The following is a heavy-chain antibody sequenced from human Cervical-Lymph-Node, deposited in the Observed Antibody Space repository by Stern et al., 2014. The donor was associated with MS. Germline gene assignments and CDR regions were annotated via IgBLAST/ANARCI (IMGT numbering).Heavy chain of an antibody. D-gene: IGHD2-21*01. CDR1: GYTLVNYG. CDR3: ATMGGGGVDY. V-gene: IGHV1-18*04. J-gene: IGHJ4*02. CDR2: ISGSKGNA. Sequence: VQLVQSGAEMKRPWASVKVSCKASGYTLVNYGINWVRQAPGQGLEWTGWISGSKGNADYAQKLQGRVTMTTDTSTNTAYMELRSLRSDDTAVYYCATMGGGGVDYWGQGTLVTVSS.